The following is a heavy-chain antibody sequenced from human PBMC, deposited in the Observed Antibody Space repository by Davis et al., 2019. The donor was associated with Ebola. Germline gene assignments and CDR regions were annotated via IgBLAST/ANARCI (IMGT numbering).Heavy chain of an antibody. CDR2: INPNSGGT. Sequence: ASVTVSCKASGYTFTGYYMHWVRQAPGQGLEWMGRINPNSGGTNYAQKFQGRVTMTRDTSISTAYMELSRLRSDDTAVYYCARGAVDTASYYYYGMDVWGKGTTVTVSS. J-gene: IGHJ6*04. CDR1: GYTFTGYY. CDR3: ARGAVDTASYYYYGMDV. D-gene: IGHD5-18*01. V-gene: IGHV1-2*06.